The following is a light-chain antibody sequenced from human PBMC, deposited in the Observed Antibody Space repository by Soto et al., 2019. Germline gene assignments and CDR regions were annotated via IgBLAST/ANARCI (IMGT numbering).Light chain of an antibody. V-gene: IGLV2-14*02. CDR1: SSDVGGYNL. CDR2: EVS. Sequence: QSVLTQPASVSGSPGQSITISCTGTSSDVGGYNLVSWYQQHPGKAPKLMIYEVSNRPSGVSNRFSGSKSGNTASLTISGLQAEDEADYYCSSYTSSSTLYVFGTGTKVTVL. CDR3: SSYTSSSTLYV. J-gene: IGLJ1*01.